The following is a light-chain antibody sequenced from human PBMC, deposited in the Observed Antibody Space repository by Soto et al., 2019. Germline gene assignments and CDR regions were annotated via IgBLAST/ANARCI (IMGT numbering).Light chain of an antibody. Sequence: EMVLTQSPATLSLSPGERASLSCRASQSRSGTLAWFQQKPGQPPRLLIYGASNRATGIPARFTASGSGTDFTLPISSLEPEDFAVYYCQQRTLWPRTFGQGTKVEIK. J-gene: IGKJ1*01. CDR1: QSRSGT. CDR2: GAS. CDR3: QQRTLWPRT. V-gene: IGKV3-11*01.